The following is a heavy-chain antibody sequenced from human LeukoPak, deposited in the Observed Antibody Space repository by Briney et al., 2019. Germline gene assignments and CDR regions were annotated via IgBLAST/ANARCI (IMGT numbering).Heavy chain of an antibody. D-gene: IGHD3-3*01. CDR2: ISSSGSTI. Sequence: GGSLRLSCAASGFTFSDYYMSWIRQAPGQGLERVSYISSSGSTIYYTDSVKGRFTISRDNAKNSLYLQMNSLRAEDTAVYYCASGPFWSGYYDDWGQGTLVTVSS. V-gene: IGHV3-11*01. CDR3: ASGPFWSGYYDD. J-gene: IGHJ4*02. CDR1: GFTFSDYY.